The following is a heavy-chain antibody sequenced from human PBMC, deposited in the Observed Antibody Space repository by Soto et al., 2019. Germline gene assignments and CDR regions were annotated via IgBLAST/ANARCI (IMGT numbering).Heavy chain of an antibody. CDR2: IYPGDSDT. CDR1: GYSLTSYW. J-gene: IGHJ6*02. D-gene: IGHD2-2*01. CDR3: ARHNYCSSTSCYSGSYYYYYGMDV. Sequence: GESLKISCKGSGYSLTSYWIGWVRQMPGKGLEWMGIIYPGDSDTRYSPSFQGQVTISADKSISTAYLQWNSLKASDTAMYYCARHNYCSSTSCYSGSYYYYYGMDVWGQGTTVTVSS. V-gene: IGHV5-51*01.